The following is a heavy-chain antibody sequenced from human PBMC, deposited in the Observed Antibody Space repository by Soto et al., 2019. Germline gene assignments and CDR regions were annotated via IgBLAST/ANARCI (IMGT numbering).Heavy chain of an antibody. Sequence: ASVKVSCKSSGYTFTGYYMHWVRQAPGQGLEWMGWINLNSGGTNYAQKFQGRVTMTKDTSISTAYRKLSRLRSDDTAMYYGARDKCVSGWNFDYWGQGTLVTVS. CDR3: ARDKCVSGWNFDY. V-gene: IGHV1-2*02. CDR1: GYTFTGYY. CDR2: INLNSGGT. J-gene: IGHJ4*02. D-gene: IGHD6-19*01.